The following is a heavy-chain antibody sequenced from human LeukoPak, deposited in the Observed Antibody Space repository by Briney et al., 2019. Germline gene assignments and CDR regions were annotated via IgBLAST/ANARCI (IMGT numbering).Heavy chain of an antibody. J-gene: IGHJ4*02. D-gene: IGHD3-10*01. Sequence: SETLSLTCTVSSGSISDFYWSWIRQPPGKGLEWIGYINYSGSTNYNPSLKSRVTISVDTSKNQFSLKLSPVTAADTAVYYCARDRGYYGSGPWGYYFDYWGQGTLVTVSS. CDR2: INYSGST. CDR1: SGSISDFY. V-gene: IGHV4-59*01. CDR3: ARDRGYYGSGPWGYYFDY.